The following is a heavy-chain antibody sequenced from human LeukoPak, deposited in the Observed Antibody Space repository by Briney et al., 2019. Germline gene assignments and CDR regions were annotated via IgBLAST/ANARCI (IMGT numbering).Heavy chain of an antibody. CDR3: ARWEVSMIRGVPRASTDYYYYYYMDV. J-gene: IGHJ6*03. CDR2: IKEDGSEK. V-gene: IGHV3-7*01. CDR1: GFTFSSYW. D-gene: IGHD3-10*01. Sequence: PGGSLRLSCAASGFTFSSYWMSWVRQAPGKGLEWVANIKEDGSEKYYVDSVKGRFTISRGNAKNSLYLQMNSLRAEDTAVYYCARWEVSMIRGVPRASTDYYYYYYMDVWGKGTTVTISS.